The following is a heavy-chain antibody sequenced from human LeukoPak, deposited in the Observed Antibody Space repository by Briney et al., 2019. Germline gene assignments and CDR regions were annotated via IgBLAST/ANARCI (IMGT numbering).Heavy chain of an antibody. CDR2: IYYSGST. CDR3: AREPPYNSSSWYNPYYYGMDV. CDR1: GGSISSGGYY. Sequence: SQTLSLTCTVSGGSISSGGYYWSWIRQHLGKGLEWIGYIYYSGSTYYNPSLKSRVTISVDTSKNQFSLKLSSVTAADTAVYYCAREPPYNSSSWYNPYYYGMDVWGQGTTVTVSS. D-gene: IGHD6-13*01. J-gene: IGHJ6*02. V-gene: IGHV4-31*03.